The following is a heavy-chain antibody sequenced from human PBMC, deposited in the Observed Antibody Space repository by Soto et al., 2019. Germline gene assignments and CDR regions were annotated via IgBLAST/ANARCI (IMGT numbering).Heavy chain of an antibody. V-gene: IGHV4-30-4*01. CDR3: AHRPPERGLATFDP. CDR1: DDYSSSNNSY. D-gene: IGHD1-1*01. CDR2: ISYSGTT. Sequence: SDTCSVADDYSSSNNSYCIMNNKPPGEGLEWIGFISYSGTTSYSPSLKSRVAISLDTSKNQFSLSLSSVTAADTATYYCAHRPPERGLATFDPWGQGTLVTVSS. J-gene: IGHJ5*02.